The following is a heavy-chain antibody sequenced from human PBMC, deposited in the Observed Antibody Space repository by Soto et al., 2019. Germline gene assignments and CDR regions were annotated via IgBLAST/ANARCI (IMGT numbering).Heavy chain of an antibody. J-gene: IGHJ4*02. Sequence: EVQLVESGGGLVQPGGSLRLSCPASGFNFRTYWMSWVRQAPGKGLEWVANIKEDGSDKYYVDSVKGRLTVSRDNAKNLLYLQLNSLGAEDTAVYYCARDGCSYCAKGAEFGHWGQGSLVTVSS. D-gene: IGHD2-8*01. CDR3: ARDGCSYCAKGAEFGH. CDR1: GFNFRTYW. V-gene: IGHV3-7*03. CDR2: IKEDGSDK.